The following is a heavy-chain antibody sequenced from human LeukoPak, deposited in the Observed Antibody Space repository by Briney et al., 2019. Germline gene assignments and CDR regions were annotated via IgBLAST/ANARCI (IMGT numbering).Heavy chain of an antibody. Sequence: GGSLRLSCAASGFTFSTYAINWVRQAPGKGLEWVSSINSAGTSKKYADSLKGRFTISRDNAKNSLFLQLSSLRDEDTAVYYCAKGRDIAAAAYFDYWGQGALVTVSS. CDR2: INSAGTSK. CDR1: GFTFSTYA. J-gene: IGHJ4*02. D-gene: IGHD6-13*01. CDR3: AKGRDIAAAAYFDY. V-gene: IGHV3-21*01.